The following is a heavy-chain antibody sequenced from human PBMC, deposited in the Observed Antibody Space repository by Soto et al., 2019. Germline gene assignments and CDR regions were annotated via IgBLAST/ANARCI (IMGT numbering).Heavy chain of an antibody. CDR1: GYSFTSYW. CDR3: ARHRSIAARLGY. V-gene: IGHV5-10-1*01. D-gene: IGHD6-6*01. CDR2: IDPSDSYT. Sequence: PGESLKISCKGSGYSFTSYWISWVRQMPGKGLEWMGRIDPSDSYTNYSPSFQGHVTISADKSISTAYLQWSSLKASDTATYYCARHRSIAARLGYWGQGTLVTVSS. J-gene: IGHJ4*02.